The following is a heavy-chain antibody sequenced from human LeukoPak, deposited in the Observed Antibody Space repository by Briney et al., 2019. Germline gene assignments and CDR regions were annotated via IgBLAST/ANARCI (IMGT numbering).Heavy chain of an antibody. D-gene: IGHD3-22*01. V-gene: IGHV4-59*01. Sequence: PSETLSLTCTVSRGSINSYYWSWIRQPPGKGLEWIGYISYSGSTNYNPSLRSRVTISVDTSKNQFSLKLSSVTAADTAVYYCARGYTSANDYAFDIWGQGTMVTVSS. CDR3: ARGYTSANDYAFDI. CDR1: RGSINSYY. J-gene: IGHJ3*02. CDR2: ISYSGST.